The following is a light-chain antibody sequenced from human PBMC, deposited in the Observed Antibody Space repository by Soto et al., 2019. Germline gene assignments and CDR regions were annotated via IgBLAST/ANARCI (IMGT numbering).Light chain of an antibody. Sequence: IVLTQSPGTLSLSPGESSTLSCRASQSISSSYLAWYQQKPGQAPRLLIYGASNRATAIPDRFSGSGSGTDFTLTISSLEPEDFAVYYCQQRSNWPPITFGGGTKVDIK. CDR3: QQRSNWPPIT. J-gene: IGKJ4*01. CDR2: GAS. V-gene: IGKV3D-20*02. CDR1: QSISSSY.